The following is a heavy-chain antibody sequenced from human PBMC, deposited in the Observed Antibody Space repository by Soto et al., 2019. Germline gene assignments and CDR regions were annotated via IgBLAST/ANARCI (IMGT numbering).Heavy chain of an antibody. D-gene: IGHD5-12*01. Sequence: QLQLQESGPGLVKPSETLSLTCTVSGGSISSSSYYWGWIRQPPGKGLEWIGSIYYSGSTYYNPSLKSRVTISVDTSKSQFSLKLSSVTAADTAVYYCASGRWKMATTYYFDYWGQGTLVTVSS. CDR1: GGSISSSSYY. J-gene: IGHJ4*02. CDR3: ASGRWKMATTYYFDY. V-gene: IGHV4-39*01. CDR2: IYYSGST.